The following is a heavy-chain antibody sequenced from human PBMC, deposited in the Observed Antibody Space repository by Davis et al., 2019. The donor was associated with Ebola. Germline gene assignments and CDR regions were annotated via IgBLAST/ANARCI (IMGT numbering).Heavy chain of an antibody. D-gene: IGHD7-27*01. CDR1: GFTFSSYG. Sequence: PGGSLRLSCAASGFTFSSYGMNWVRQAPGKGLEWVSYISDSSTTIYYADSVKGRFTISRDNAKNSLYLQMNSLRDEDTAVYYCATDRNWDFDYWGQGTLVTISS. J-gene: IGHJ4*02. V-gene: IGHV3-48*02. CDR3: ATDRNWDFDY. CDR2: ISDSSTTI.